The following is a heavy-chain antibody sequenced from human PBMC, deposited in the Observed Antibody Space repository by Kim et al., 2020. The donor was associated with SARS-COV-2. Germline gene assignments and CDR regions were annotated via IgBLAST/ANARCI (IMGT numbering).Heavy chain of an antibody. CDR3: ASHIAAAAYGMDV. D-gene: IGHD6-13*01. J-gene: IGHJ6*02. Sequence: CNPSLKSRVPISVDTSKNQFSLKLSSVTAADTAVYYCASHIAAAAYGMDVWGQGTTVTVSS. V-gene: IGHV4-34*01.